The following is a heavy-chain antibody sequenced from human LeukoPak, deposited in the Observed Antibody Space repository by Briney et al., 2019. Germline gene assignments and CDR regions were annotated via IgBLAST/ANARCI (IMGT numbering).Heavy chain of an antibody. J-gene: IGHJ4*02. CDR3: ARELLWFGELSGYFDF. CDR1: GFTFSSYA. V-gene: IGHV3-30-3*01. D-gene: IGHD3-10*01. CDR2: ISYDGSDK. Sequence: GGSLRLSCAASGFTFSSYAMHWVRQAPGKGLEWVAVISYDGSDKYYADSVKGRFTISRDNSKNTLYLQMNSLRAEDTAVYYCARELLWFGELSGYFDFWGQGTLVTVSS.